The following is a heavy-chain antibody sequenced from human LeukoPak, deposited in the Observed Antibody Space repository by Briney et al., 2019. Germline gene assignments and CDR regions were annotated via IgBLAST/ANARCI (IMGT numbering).Heavy chain of an antibody. CDR2: ISSSSSYI. Sequence: GGSLRLSCAASGFTFSSYSMNWVRQAPWKGLEWVSSISSSSSYIYYADSVKGRFTISRDNAKNSLYLQMNSLRAEDTAVYYCAREPPRYSYGSYYFDYWGQGTLVTVSS. CDR1: GFTFSSYS. CDR3: AREPPRYSYGSYYFDY. J-gene: IGHJ4*02. D-gene: IGHD5-18*01. V-gene: IGHV3-21*01.